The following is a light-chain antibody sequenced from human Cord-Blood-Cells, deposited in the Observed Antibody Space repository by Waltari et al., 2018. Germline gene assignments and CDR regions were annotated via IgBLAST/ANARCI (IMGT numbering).Light chain of an antibody. J-gene: IGLJ2*01. CDR1: SSDVGGYNY. CDR3: CSYAGSYTVV. Sequence: QSALTQPRSVSGSPGQSVTISCTGTSSDVGGYNYVSWYQKHPGKAPKLMIYDVSKRPSGVLDRFSGAKSANTAYLTISGLQAEDEADYYCCSYAGSYTVVFGGGTKLTVL. V-gene: IGLV2-11*01. CDR2: DVS.